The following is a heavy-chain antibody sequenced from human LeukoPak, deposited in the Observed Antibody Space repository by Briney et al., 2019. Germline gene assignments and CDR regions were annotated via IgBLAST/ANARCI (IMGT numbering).Heavy chain of an antibody. CDR1: GYTLTSYY. CDR2: INHSGGST. D-gene: IGHD2-8*01. Sequence: VASPKVSCKASGYTLTSYYMHSVREAPGQGVGWVGIINHSGGSTSYAQTFQGGVTLTRDTSTSTVYMELSSLRSEDTAVYYCARGGVYESGEGFDYWGQGTLVTVSS. V-gene: IGHV1-46*01. CDR3: ARGGVYESGEGFDY. J-gene: IGHJ4*02.